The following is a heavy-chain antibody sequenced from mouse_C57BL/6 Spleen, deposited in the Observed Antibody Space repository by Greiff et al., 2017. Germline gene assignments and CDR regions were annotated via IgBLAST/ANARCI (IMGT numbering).Heavy chain of an antibody. V-gene: IGHV5-4*01. CDR2: ISDGGSYT. CDR1: GFTFSSYA. Sequence: EVQLVESGGGLVKPGGSLKLSCAASGFTFSSYAMSWVRQTPEKRLEWVATISDGGSYTYYPDNVKGRFTISRDNAKNNLYLQMSHLKSEDTAMYYCARDDYGVDCYFDYWGQGTTLTVSS. J-gene: IGHJ2*01. CDR3: ARDDYGVDCYFDY. D-gene: IGHD2-4*01.